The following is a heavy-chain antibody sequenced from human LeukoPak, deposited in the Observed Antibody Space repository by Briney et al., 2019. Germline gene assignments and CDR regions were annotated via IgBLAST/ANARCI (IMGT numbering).Heavy chain of an antibody. CDR2: IYTTGTT. D-gene: IGHD6-25*01. J-gene: IGHJ4*02. V-gene: IGHV4-4*07. CDR3: GRQGYTAAYHFFDY. CDR1: NASVNSYF. Sequence: SETLSLTCTVSNASVNSYFWGWVRQRAGKGLEWLGRIYTTGTTYYNPSLKSRLTLSIETSKSQFSLTLRSATAADTAVYFCGRQGYTAAYHFFDYWSLGTLVTVSS.